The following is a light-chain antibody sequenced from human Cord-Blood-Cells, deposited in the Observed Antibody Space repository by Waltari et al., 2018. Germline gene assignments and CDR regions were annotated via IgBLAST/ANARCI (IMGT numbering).Light chain of an antibody. Sequence: DIQMTQSPSSLSASVGDRVTITCQASQDISNYLNWYQQKPGKAPKHLIYNASNLETGVQSRLSGGGSGTDFTFTISSLQPEDIATYYCQQYDNLSYTFGQGTKL. CDR1: QDISNY. J-gene: IGKJ2*01. CDR2: NAS. V-gene: IGKV1-33*01. CDR3: QQYDNLSYT.